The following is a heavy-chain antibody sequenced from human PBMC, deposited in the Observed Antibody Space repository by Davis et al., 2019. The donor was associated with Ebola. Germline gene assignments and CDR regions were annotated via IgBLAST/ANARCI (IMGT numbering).Heavy chain of an antibody. CDR3: ARDDYTNGWYIDS. D-gene: IGHD6-19*01. CDR1: GFSFSDYY. CDR2: ISSSGNTL. Sequence: GGSLRLSCAASGFSFSDYYMNWIRQAPGKGLEWVSYISSSGNTLYYADSVKGRFIISRDNAKSTLHLQMNSLRVDDTAVYYCARDDYTNGWYIDSWGQGTLVTVSS. V-gene: IGHV3-11*01. J-gene: IGHJ4*02.